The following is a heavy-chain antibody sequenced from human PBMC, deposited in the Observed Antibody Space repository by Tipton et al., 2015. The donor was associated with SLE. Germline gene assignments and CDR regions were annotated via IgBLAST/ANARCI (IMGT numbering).Heavy chain of an antibody. CDR1: GFTFSSYA. Sequence: SLRLSCAASGFTFSSYAMSWVRQAPGKGLEWVSAISGSGGSTYYADSVKGRFTISRDNAKNTLYLQMNSLRAEDTAVYYCAAGRYCSGGSCYSFFRYWGQGTLVTVSS. CDR3: AAGRYCSGGSCYSFFRY. D-gene: IGHD2-15*01. J-gene: IGHJ4*02. CDR2: ISGSGGST. V-gene: IGHV3-23*01.